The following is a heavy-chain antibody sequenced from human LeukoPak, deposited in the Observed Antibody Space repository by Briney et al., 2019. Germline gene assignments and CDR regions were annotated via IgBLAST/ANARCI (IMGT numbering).Heavy chain of an antibody. CDR3: TRDREQQPTYDY. V-gene: IGHV3-74*01. CDR1: GFTFSSYW. D-gene: IGHD6-13*01. CDR2: INSDGSSI. Sequence: GGSLRVSCAASGFTFSSYWMHWVRQAPGKGLVWVSRINSDGSSISYAGSVKGRFTISRDNAKDTLYLQMNSLRAEDTAVYYCTRDREQQPTYDYWGQGTLVTVSS. J-gene: IGHJ4*02.